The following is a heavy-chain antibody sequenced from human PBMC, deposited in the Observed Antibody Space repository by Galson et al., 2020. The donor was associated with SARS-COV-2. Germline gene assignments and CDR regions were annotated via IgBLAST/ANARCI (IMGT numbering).Heavy chain of an antibody. Sequence: SETLSLTCTVSGGSISSSSYYWGWIRQPPGKGLEWIGSIYYSGSTYYNPSLKSRVTISVDTSKNQFSLKLSSVTAADTAVYYCARGYGYCSGGSCYEPDWFDPWGQGTLVTVSS. V-gene: IGHV4-39*07. J-gene: IGHJ5*02. D-gene: IGHD2-15*01. CDR3: ARGYGYCSGGSCYEPDWFDP. CDR2: IYYSGST. CDR1: GGSISSSSYY.